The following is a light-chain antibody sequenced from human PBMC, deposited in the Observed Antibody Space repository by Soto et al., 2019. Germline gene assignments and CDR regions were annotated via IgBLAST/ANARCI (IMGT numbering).Light chain of an antibody. CDR3: QQRSNGLT. J-gene: IGKJ4*01. Sequence: EIVLTQAPTTLSLSPGERATLSCRASQSVSTYLAWYQQQPGRAPRLLIYDASTRDTGIPTRLSGSGSGTDFTLTISNLEPEDFAVYYCQQRSNGLTFGGGTKVEI. V-gene: IGKV3-11*01. CDR2: DAS. CDR1: QSVSTY.